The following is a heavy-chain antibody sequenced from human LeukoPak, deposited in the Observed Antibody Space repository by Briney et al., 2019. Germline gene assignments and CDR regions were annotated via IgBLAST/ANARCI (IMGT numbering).Heavy chain of an antibody. J-gene: IGHJ4*02. CDR2: ISYDGSNK. V-gene: IGHV3-30*04. CDR1: GFTFSSYA. Sequence: GGSLRLSCAASGFTFSSYAMQWVRQAPGKGLEWVAVISYDGSNKYYADSVKGRFTISRDNSKNTLYLQMNSLRAEDTAVYYCARDGGGAAPGTFDYWGQGTLVTVSS. D-gene: IGHD6-13*01. CDR3: ARDGGGAAPGTFDY.